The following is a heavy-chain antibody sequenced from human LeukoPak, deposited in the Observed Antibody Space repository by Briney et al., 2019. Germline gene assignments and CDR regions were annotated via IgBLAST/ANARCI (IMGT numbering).Heavy chain of an antibody. CDR3: ARGRFLDAFDI. V-gene: IGHV4-59*01. D-gene: IGHD3-3*01. CDR2: ISYSGGT. Sequence: SETPSLTCTVSGGSISNYYWNWIRQPPGKGLEWVGYISYSGGTNYNPSLKSRVTISIDTSKNQFSLKLSSVTAADTAVYYCARGRFLDAFDIWGQGTMVTVSS. J-gene: IGHJ3*02. CDR1: GGSISNYY.